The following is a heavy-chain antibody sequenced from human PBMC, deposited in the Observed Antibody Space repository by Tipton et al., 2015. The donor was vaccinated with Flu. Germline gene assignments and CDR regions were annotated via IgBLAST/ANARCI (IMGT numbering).Heavy chain of an antibody. D-gene: IGHD3-10*02. CDR3: ARLSYYDVDLKNFYFDY. V-gene: IGHV4-39*01. J-gene: IGHJ4*02. CDR2: IYHSGST. Sequence: GWVRQAPGRGLEWIGSIYHSGSTYYNPSLKSRVTISADTSKSQFSLKLRSVTAADTAVYYCARLSYYDVDLKNFYFDYWGQGALVTVSS.